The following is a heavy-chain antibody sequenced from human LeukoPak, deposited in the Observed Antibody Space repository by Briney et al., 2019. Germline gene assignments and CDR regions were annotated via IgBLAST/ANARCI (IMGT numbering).Heavy chain of an antibody. D-gene: IGHD5-12*01. V-gene: IGHV3-9*01. J-gene: IGHJ4*02. CDR2: ISWNSGIR. CDR1: GFTFDDYA. Sequence: GGSLRLSCATSGFTFDDYAMHWVRQAPGKGLEWVSGISWNSGIRGYADSVKGRFTISRDIAKNSLYLQMNSLRAEDTALYYCAKDLVATISIGVAGFDFWGQGTLVTVSS. CDR3: AKDLVATISIGVAGFDF.